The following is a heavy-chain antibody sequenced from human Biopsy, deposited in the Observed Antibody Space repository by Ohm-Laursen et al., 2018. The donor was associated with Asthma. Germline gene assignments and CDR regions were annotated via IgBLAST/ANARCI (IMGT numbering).Heavy chain of an antibody. J-gene: IGHJ6*02. CDR2: ISYDGRNK. Sequence: SLSLSCTASGFTFNSYGMHWVRQAPGKGLEWVAVISYDGRNKSYGDSVKGRFTISRDNSKNTVYLQMISLRVEDTSMYYCARGAYYDFWSGYSRPIPGYYGMDVWGHGTTVTVSS. CDR3: ARGAYYDFWSGYSRPIPGYYGMDV. D-gene: IGHD3-3*01. CDR1: GFTFNSYG. V-gene: IGHV3-30*03.